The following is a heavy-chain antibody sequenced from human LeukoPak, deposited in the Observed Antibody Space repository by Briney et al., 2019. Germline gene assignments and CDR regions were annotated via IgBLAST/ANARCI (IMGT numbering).Heavy chain of an antibody. CDR2: IYYSGST. D-gene: IGHD5-24*01. CDR1: GGSISSYY. Sequence: SETLSLTCTVSGGSISSYYWSWIRQPPGKGLEWIGYIYYSGSTKYNPSLKSRVTISVDTSKNQFSLKLRSVTAADTAVYYCARGARAGYNLEPFNYWGQGTLVTVSS. CDR3: ARGARAGYNLEPFNY. V-gene: IGHV4-59*08. J-gene: IGHJ4*02.